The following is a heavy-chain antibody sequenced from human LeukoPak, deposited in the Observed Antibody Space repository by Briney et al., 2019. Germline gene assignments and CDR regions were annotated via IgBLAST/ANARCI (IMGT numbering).Heavy chain of an antibody. CDR2: IYYSGST. D-gene: IGHD3-22*01. CDR3: ARVLRDSSGSGFDY. Sequence: SETLSLTCTVSGGSISSNSYYWGWIRQPPGKGPKWIGSIYYSGSTYYNPSLKSRVTISVDTSKNQFSLKLSSVTDADTAVYYCARVLRDSSGSGFDYWGQGTLVTVSS. V-gene: IGHV4-39*07. CDR1: GGSISSNSYY. J-gene: IGHJ4*02.